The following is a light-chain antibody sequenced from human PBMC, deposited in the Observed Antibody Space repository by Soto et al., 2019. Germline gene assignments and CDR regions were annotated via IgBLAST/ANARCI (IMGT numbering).Light chain of an antibody. J-gene: IGKJ5*01. CDR1: QNVGSD. CDR3: QHFKSWPIT. Sequence: IVMTQSPATLSVSPGGRVTLSCRASQNVGSDLAWYQQKPGQAPRLLIYRASTRATNIPARFSGSGSETEFTLAISSLQSEDFAVYYCQHFKSWPITFGQGTRLESK. V-gene: IGKV3-15*01. CDR2: RAS.